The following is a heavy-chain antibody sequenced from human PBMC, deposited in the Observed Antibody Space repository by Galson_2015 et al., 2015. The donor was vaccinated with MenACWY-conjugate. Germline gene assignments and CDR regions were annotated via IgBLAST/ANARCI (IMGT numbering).Heavy chain of an antibody. D-gene: IGHD2-21*02. CDR1: NW. J-gene: IGHJ5*02. CDR2: IYHSGST. Sequence: NWWSWVRQTPGKGLEWIGEIYHSGSTNYNPSLKSRVTMSVDKSKMQFSLKLNSVTAADTAVYYCARGRFPYWVVVPATTNWFDPWGQGTLVTVSS. CDR3: ARGRFPYWVVVPATTNWFDP. V-gene: IGHV4-4*02.